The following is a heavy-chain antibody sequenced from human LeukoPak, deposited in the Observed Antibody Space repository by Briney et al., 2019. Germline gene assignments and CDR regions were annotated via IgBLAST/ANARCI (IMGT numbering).Heavy chain of an antibody. D-gene: IGHD5-18*01. J-gene: IGHJ4*02. CDR3: ARHTAMVTHFDY. Sequence: SETLSLTCTVPGGSISSYYWSWIRQPPGKGLEWIGYIYYSGSTNYNPSLKSRVTISVDTSKNQFSLKLSSVTAADTAVYYCARHTAMVTHFDYWGQGTLVTVSS. CDR2: IYYSGST. CDR1: GGSISSYY. V-gene: IGHV4-59*08.